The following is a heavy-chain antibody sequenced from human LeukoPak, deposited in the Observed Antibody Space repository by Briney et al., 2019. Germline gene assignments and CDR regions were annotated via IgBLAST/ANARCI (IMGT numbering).Heavy chain of an antibody. D-gene: IGHD6-13*01. J-gene: IGHJ4*02. Sequence: GGSLRLSCAASGFTFSSYSMNWVRQAPGKGLVCVSRINSDGSSTSYADSVKGRFTISRDNAKNTLYLQMNSLRAEDTAIYYCARGRAGYTSSWYILDYWGQGTLVTVSS. CDR1: GFTFSSYS. V-gene: IGHV3-74*01. CDR3: ARGRAGYTSSWYILDY. CDR2: INSDGSST.